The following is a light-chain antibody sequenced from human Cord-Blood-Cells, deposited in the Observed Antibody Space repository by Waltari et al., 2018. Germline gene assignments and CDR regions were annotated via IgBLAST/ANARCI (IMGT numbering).Light chain of an antibody. CDR3: QQSYSTPYT. Sequence: QFTQSPSSLSASDGGRVAITCRESQSISSYLNWYQQKPGKAPKRLIYAASSLQSGVPARFSGSGSGTDFTLTISRLQPEDFAAYYCQQSYSTPYTFGQGTKLEIK. CDR2: AAS. V-gene: IGKV1-39*01. CDR1: QSISSY. J-gene: IGKJ2*01.